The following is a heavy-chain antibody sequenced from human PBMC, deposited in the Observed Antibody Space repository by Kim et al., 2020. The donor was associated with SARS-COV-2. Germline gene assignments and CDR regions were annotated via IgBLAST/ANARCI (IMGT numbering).Heavy chain of an antibody. D-gene: IGHD2-2*01. CDR3: TRAAGSKTGMDV. V-gene: IGHV3-72*01. Sequence: EYAASVKGRFTISRDESKNYLYLQMNSLETEDTAVYYCTRAAGSKTGMDVWGQGTTVTVSS. J-gene: IGHJ6*02.